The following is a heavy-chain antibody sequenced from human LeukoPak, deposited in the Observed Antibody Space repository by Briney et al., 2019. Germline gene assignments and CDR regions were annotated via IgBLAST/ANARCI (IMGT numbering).Heavy chain of an antibody. CDR1: GASMTNYY. J-gene: IGHJ4*02. Sequence: SETLSLTCTVSGASMTNYYWAWIRQPPGKGLEWIGYIYYSGSTNYNPSLKSRVTISVDTSKNQFSLKQSSVTAADTAVYYCARGNGYNYYWGQGTLVTVSS. CDR2: IYYSGST. D-gene: IGHD5-24*01. V-gene: IGHV4-59*01. CDR3: ARGNGYNYY.